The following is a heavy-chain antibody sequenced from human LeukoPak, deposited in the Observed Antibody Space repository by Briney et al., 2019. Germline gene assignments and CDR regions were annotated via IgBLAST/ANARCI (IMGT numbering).Heavy chain of an antibody. J-gene: IGHJ4*02. CDR3: ARRPTSCLDY. Sequence: SETLSLTCTVSGGSISSGGYYWSWIRQPPGKGLEWIGEINHSGSTNYNPSLKSRVTISVDTSKNQFSLKLSSVTAADTAVYYCARRPTSCLDYWGQGTLVTVSS. CDR2: INHSGST. V-gene: IGHV4-39*07. D-gene: IGHD2-2*01. CDR1: GGSISSGGYY.